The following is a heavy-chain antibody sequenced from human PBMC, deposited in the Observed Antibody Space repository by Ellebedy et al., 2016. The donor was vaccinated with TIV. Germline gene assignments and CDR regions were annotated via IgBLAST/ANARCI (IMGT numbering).Heavy chain of an antibody. Sequence: GESLKISCAASGLIFSTYWMAWVRQAPGKGLEWVANIKEDGSEKYYVDSVKGRFTSSRDNAKNSLYLQMNTLRAEDTAVYYCARVPLDGAVAGTVEVAFDYWGQGTLVTVSS. CDR2: IKEDGSEK. D-gene: IGHD6-19*01. J-gene: IGHJ4*02. V-gene: IGHV3-7*03. CDR3: ARVPLDGAVAGTVEVAFDY. CDR1: GLIFSTYW.